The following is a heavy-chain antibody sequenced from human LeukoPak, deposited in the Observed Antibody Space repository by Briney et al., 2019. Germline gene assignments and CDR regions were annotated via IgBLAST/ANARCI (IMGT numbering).Heavy chain of an antibody. CDR1: GFTSDDYG. CDR3: ARSDDYYGSGSYSFDY. V-gene: IGHV3-20*04. J-gene: IGHJ4*02. Sequence: GGSLRLSCAASGFTSDDYGMSWVRQAPGKGLEWVSGINWNGGSTGYADSVKGRFTISRDNAKNSLYLQMNSLRAEDTALYYCARSDDYYGSGSYSFDYWGQGTLVTVSS. CDR2: INWNGGST. D-gene: IGHD3-10*01.